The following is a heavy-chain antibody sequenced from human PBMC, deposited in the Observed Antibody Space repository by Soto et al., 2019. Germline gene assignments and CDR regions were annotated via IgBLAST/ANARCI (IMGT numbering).Heavy chain of an antibody. Sequence: SETLSLTCTVSGGSISSGDYYWGWIRQPPGRGLEWIGYIYYSGSTYYNPSRTSRLTFPVDPSTTPFSLKLTYVTAADTAVYSCARAPHIYFSSGYYYPPIAYFHYCGQATLVTAS. J-gene: IGHJ4*02. V-gene: IGHV4-30-4*01. D-gene: IGHD3-22*01. CDR3: ARAPHIYFSSGYYYPPIAYFHY. CDR2: IYYSGST. CDR1: GGSISSGDYY.